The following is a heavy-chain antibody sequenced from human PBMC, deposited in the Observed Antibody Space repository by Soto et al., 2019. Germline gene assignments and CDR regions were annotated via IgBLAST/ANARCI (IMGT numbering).Heavy chain of an antibody. CDR1: GYSFTSYW. CDR2: IYPGDSDT. D-gene: IGHD3-22*01. J-gene: IGHJ4*02. Sequence: PGESLKISCKGSGYSFTSYWIGWVRQMPGKGLEWMGIIYPGDSDTRYSPSFQGQVTISADKSISTAYLQWSSLKASDTAMYYCARQAPDYYDSSGYPDYWGQGTLVTV. CDR3: ARQAPDYYDSSGYPDY. V-gene: IGHV5-51*01.